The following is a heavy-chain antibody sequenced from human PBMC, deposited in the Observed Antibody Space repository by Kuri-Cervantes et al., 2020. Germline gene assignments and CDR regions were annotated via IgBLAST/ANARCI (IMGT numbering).Heavy chain of an antibody. Sequence: GESLKISCADSGFAYSYAMSWVRQAPGKGLEWVSSISGNGSSTYFADSVKGRLIMSRDNTKNSLSLQMSSLTVDDADFYYCAKGSARGYVYYFDNWGQGNLVTVSS. D-gene: IGHD3-22*01. CDR1: GFAYSYA. V-gene: IGHV3-23*01. CDR2: ISGNGSST. CDR3: AKGSARGYVYYFDN. J-gene: IGHJ4*02.